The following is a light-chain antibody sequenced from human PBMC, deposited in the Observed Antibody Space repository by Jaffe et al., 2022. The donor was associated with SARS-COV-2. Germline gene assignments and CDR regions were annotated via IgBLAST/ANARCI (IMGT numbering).Light chain of an antibody. CDR3: QQYNTYSGT. Sequence: DIQMTQSPSTLSASVGDRVTISCRASQSIGTWLAWYQQKPGEAPALLIYRASTLETGVPSRFSGSGSGTEFTLTISSLQPDDLATYYCQQYNTYSGTFGQGTKLEIK. CDR2: RAS. V-gene: IGKV1-5*03. CDR1: QSIGTW. J-gene: IGKJ2*01.